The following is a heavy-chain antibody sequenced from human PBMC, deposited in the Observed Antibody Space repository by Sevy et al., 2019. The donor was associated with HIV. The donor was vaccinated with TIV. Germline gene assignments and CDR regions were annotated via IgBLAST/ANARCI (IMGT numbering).Heavy chain of an antibody. D-gene: IGHD3-3*02. V-gene: IGHV3-53*01. CDR1: GFTVSNYF. CDR2: VYSDLRT. J-gene: IGHJ6*03. Sequence: GGSLRLSCAVSGFTVSNYFLNWVRQSPGKGLEWVSTVYSDLRTFYADSVKGRFTVSRDDPKNALYLQMNSLRAEDTTVYYCARVIDGYHRAFNYFYYYMDVWGKGTTVTVSS. CDR3: ARVIDGYHRAFNYFYYYMDV.